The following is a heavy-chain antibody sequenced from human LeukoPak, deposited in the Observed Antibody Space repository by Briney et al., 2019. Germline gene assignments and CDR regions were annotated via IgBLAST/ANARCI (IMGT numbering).Heavy chain of an antibody. CDR3: ARTSVNSLWDDAFDI. D-gene: IGHD4-17*01. Sequence: GGSLRLSCEASEFIFSKYWMSWVRQAPEKGLEWVARINQDGTEKYSVDSVKGRFTISRDNAKNSLYLQINNVKAEDTAVYYCARTSVNSLWDDAFDIWGQGTLVTVSS. V-gene: IGHV3-7*05. CDR1: EFIFSKYW. J-gene: IGHJ3*02. CDR2: INQDGTEK.